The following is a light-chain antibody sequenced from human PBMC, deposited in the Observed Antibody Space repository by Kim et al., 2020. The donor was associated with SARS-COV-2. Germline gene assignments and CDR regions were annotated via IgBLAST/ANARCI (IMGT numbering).Light chain of an antibody. Sequence: QRITISCTGSSSNIGAGYDVHWYQQFPGTAPKLRISGNTNRPSGVPERVSGSNSGASASLAITGLQVEDEADYYCQSYDNSLSGWVFGGGTKLTVL. CDR3: QSYDNSLSGWV. CDR1: SSNIGAGYD. V-gene: IGLV1-40*03. CDR2: GNT. J-gene: IGLJ3*02.